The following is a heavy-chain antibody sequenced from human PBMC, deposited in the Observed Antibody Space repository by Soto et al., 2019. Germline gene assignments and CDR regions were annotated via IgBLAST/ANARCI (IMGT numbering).Heavy chain of an antibody. CDR1: GFTFSSYA. CDR2: ISYDGSNK. Sequence: QVQLVESGGGVVQPGRSLRLSCAASGFTFSSYAMHWVRQAPGKGLEWVAVISYDGSNKYYADSVKGRFTISRDNSKNTLYLQMNSLRAEDTAVYYCARDGGIGDGYNYYLDYWGQGTLVTVSS. J-gene: IGHJ4*02. V-gene: IGHV3-30-3*01. CDR3: ARDGGIGDGYNYYLDY. D-gene: IGHD6-13*01.